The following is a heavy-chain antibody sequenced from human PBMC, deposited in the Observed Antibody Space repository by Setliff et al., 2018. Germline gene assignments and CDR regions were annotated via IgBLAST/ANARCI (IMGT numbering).Heavy chain of an antibody. J-gene: IGHJ4*02. CDR1: GASLNSGTYY. Sequence: SETLSLTCTVSGASLNSGTYYWGWIRQPPGKGLEWIGRIYHDGPSVHYNPSLKGRATLSIDASKKQFSLTLSSVTAADTAVYYCARLPNYVWGSPVDYWGQGTLVTVS. D-gene: IGHD3-16*01. CDR2: IYHDGPSV. V-gene: IGHV4-39*01. CDR3: ARLPNYVWGSPVDY.